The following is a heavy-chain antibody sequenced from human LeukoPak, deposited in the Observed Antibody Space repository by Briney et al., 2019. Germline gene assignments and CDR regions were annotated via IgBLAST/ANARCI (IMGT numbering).Heavy chain of an antibody. V-gene: IGHV4-59*08. Sequence: SETLSLTCTVSGGSISSYYWSWIRQPPGKGLEWIGYIYYSGSTNYNPSLKSRVTISVDTSKNQFSLKLSSVTAADTAVYYCARHAWELLYDYWGQGTLVTVSS. CDR3: ARHAWELLYDY. D-gene: IGHD1-26*01. CDR1: GGSISSYY. CDR2: IYYSGST. J-gene: IGHJ4*02.